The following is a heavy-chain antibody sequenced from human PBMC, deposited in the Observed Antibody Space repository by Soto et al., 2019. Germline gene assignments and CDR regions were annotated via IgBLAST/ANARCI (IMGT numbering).Heavy chain of an antibody. CDR3: ARLNVKYYDFWSGYYGGSYYYGMDV. CDR2: IYPGDSDT. J-gene: IGHJ6*02. Sequence: GESLKISCKGSGYSFTSYWIGWVRQMPGKGLEWMGIIYPGDSDTRYSPSFQGQVTTSADKSISTAYLQWSSLKASDTAMYYCARLNVKYYDFWSGYYGGSYYYGMDVWGQGTTVTVSS. CDR1: GYSFTSYW. D-gene: IGHD3-3*01. V-gene: IGHV5-51*01.